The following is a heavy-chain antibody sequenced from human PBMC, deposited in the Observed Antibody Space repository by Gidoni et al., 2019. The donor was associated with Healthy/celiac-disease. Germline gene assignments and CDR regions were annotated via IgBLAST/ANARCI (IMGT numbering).Heavy chain of an antibody. CDR2: IHPNSGGT. V-gene: IGHV1-2*04. Sequence: QVQLVQSGAAVKKPGASVKVPCKASGYTFTGYYMHWVRQAPGQGLEWMGWIHPNSGGTNYAQKFQGWVTMTRDTSISTAYMELSRLRSDDTAVYYCARGVTLTSPYGMDVWGQGTTVTVSS. CDR1: GYTFTGYY. J-gene: IGHJ6*02. CDR3: ARGVTLTSPYGMDV.